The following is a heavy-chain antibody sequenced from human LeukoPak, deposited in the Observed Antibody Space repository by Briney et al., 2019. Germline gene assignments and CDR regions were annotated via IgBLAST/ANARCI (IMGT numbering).Heavy chain of an antibody. CDR1: GFXFSSYA. CDR2: ISGSGDST. Sequence: GGSLRLSCGASGFXFSSYAMSWVRQAPGKGLEWVSAISGSGDSTYYADSVKGRFTISRDNSKNTLYLQMSSLRGEDTAVYYCAKDKMAPLQTFDYWGQGTLVTVSS. D-gene: IGHD5-24*01. CDR3: AKDKMAPLQTFDY. J-gene: IGHJ4*02. V-gene: IGHV3-23*01.